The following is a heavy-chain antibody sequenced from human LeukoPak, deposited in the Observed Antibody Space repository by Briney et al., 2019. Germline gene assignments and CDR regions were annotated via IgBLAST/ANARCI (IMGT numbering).Heavy chain of an antibody. CDR2: IYSGGNT. Sequence: HPGGSLRLSCAASGFTVGTNYMSWVRQAPGKGLEWVSIIYSGGNTYYADSVKGRFTISRDSSKNTLYLQMNSLRAEDTAVYYCARFLAAGYYFDYWGQGTLVTVSS. CDR1: GFTVGTNY. J-gene: IGHJ4*02. CDR3: ARFLAAGYYFDY. D-gene: IGHD6-13*01. V-gene: IGHV3-53*01.